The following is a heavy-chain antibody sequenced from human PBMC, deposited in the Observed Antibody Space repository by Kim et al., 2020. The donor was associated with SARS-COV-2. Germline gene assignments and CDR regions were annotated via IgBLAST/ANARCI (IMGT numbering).Heavy chain of an antibody. Sequence: SETLSLTCTVSGGSISSYYWSWIRQPPGKGLEWIGYIYYSGSTNYNPSLKSRVTISVDTSKNQFSLKLGSVTAADTAVYYCARDCVGDGDLGGCDPWGQGTLVTVSS. CDR3: ARDCVGDGDLGGCDP. J-gene: IGHJ5*02. CDR2: IYYSGST. V-gene: IGHV4-59*01. CDR1: GGSISSYY. D-gene: IGHD3-16*01.